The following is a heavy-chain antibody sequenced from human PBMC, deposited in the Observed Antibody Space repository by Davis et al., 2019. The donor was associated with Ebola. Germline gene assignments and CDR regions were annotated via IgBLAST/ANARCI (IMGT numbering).Heavy chain of an antibody. CDR1: GFTFSRYW. Sequence: GESLKISCAASGFTFSRYWMSWVRQAPGKGLEWVANIKQDGSEKYYVDSVKGRFTISRDNAKNSLYLQMNTLRAEDTAVYYCARSSSPDYWGQGTLVTVSS. D-gene: IGHD6-13*01. CDR3: ARSSSPDY. J-gene: IGHJ4*02. CDR2: IKQDGSEK. V-gene: IGHV3-7*01.